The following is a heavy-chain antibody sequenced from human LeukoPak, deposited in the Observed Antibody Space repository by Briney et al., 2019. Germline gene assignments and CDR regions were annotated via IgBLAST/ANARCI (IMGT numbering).Heavy chain of an antibody. CDR3: ARGPAYSSGWYGDYYYYMDV. CDR2: IIPIFGTA. D-gene: IGHD6-19*01. V-gene: IGHV1-69*13. Sequence: SVKVSCKASGGTFSSYAISWVRQAPGQGLEWMGGIIPIFGTANYAQKFQSRVTITADESTSTAYMELSSLRSEDTAVYYCARGPAYSSGWYGDYYYYMDVWGKGTTVTVSS. J-gene: IGHJ6*03. CDR1: GGTFSSYA.